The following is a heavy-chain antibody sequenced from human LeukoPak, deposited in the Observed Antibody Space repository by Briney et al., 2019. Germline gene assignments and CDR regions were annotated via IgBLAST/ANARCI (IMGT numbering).Heavy chain of an antibody. CDR2: IHYSGST. CDR3: ARARYHTEMTYFRTVYYFDY. CDR1: GGSISSYY. D-gene: IGHD3/OR15-3a*01. J-gene: IGHJ4*02. V-gene: IGHV4-59*01. Sequence: SETLSLTCGVSGGSISSYYWSWIRQPPGKRLEWIGYIHYSGSTNYNSSLKSRVTISVDTSKNQFSLQLNSVTAADTAVYYCARARYHTEMTYFRTVYYFDYWGQGTLVTVSS.